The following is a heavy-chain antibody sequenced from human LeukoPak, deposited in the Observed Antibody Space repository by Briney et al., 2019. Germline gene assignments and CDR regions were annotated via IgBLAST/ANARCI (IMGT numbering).Heavy chain of an antibody. CDR3: ARIGKAAKVKGGYYFDY. Sequence: PSETLSLTCTVSGGSISSYYWSWIRQPAGKGLEWIGRIYTSGSTNYNPSLKSRVTMSVDTSKNQFSLKLSSVTAADTAVYYCARIGKAAKVKGGYYFDYWGQGTLVTVSS. V-gene: IGHV4-4*07. CDR2: IYTSGST. J-gene: IGHJ4*02. D-gene: IGHD1-26*01. CDR1: GGSISSYY.